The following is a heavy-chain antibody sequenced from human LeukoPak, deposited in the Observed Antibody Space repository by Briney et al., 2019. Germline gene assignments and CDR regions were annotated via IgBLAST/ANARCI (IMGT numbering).Heavy chain of an antibody. Sequence: SDTLSLTCTVSGGSVSSGSYYWSWIRQPPGKGLEWIGYISYSGSTNYNPSLKSRVTISVDTSKNQFSLKLSSVTAADTAVYYCARGFDWLLSSYFDYWGQGTLVTVSS. CDR2: ISYSGST. V-gene: IGHV4-61*01. D-gene: IGHD3-9*01. CDR1: GGSVSSGSYY. J-gene: IGHJ4*02. CDR3: ARGFDWLLSSYFDY.